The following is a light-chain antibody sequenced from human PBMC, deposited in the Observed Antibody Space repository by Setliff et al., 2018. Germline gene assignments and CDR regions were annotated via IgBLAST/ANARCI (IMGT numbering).Light chain of an antibody. J-gene: IGLJ1*01. V-gene: IGLV2-14*01. Sequence: QSALAQPPSASGSPGQSVTISCTGTSSDVGGYNYVSWYQQHPGKAPKLMIYEVSKRPSGVSNRFSGSKSGNTASLTISGLQAEDEADYYRSSYTSSSTLYVFGTGTKVTVL. CDR2: EVS. CDR3: SSYTSSSTLYV. CDR1: SSDVGGYNY.